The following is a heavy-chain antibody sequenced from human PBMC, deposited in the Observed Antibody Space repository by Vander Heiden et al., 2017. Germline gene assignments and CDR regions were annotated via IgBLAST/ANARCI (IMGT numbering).Heavy chain of an antibody. CDR2: IYRGGNT. D-gene: IGHD7-27*01. CDR1: GPTVSRSY. J-gene: IGHJ2*01. V-gene: IGHV3-53*01. Sequence: EVQLVESGGGLIQPGGSLRLPCAASGPTVSRSYMSWARHAPGKGLEWVSVIYRGGNTYYADSVKGRFTISRDDSKNTLYLQMNSLRAEDTAVYYCARDISGDPYWYFDLWGRGTLVTVSS. CDR3: ARDISGDPYWYFDL.